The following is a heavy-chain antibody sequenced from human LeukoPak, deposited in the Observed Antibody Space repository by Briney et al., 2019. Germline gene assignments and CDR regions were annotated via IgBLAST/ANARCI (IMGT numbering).Heavy chain of an antibody. D-gene: IGHD4-17*01. CDR1: GGSISGSNW. V-gene: IGHV4-4*02. Sequence: SETLSLTCAVSGGSISGSNWWSWIRQPPGKGLEWIGEINHSGSTNYNPSLKSRVTISVDTSKNQFSLKLSSVTAADTAVYYCARGDYGDYAIDYWGQGTLVTVSS. CDR3: ARGDYGDYAIDY. J-gene: IGHJ4*02. CDR2: INHSGST.